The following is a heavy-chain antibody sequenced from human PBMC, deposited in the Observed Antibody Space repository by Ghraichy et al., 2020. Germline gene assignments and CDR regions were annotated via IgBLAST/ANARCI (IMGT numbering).Heavy chain of an antibody. CDR2: IYYSGST. V-gene: IGHV4-59*01. Sequence: SQTLSLTCTVSGGSISSYYWSWIRQPPGKGLEWIGYIYYSGSTNYNPSLKSRVTISVDTSKNQFSLKLSSVTAADTAVYYCARLSGSYYPDYFDYWGQGTLVTVSS. CDR1: GGSISSYY. CDR3: ARLSGSYYPDYFDY. J-gene: IGHJ4*02. D-gene: IGHD1-26*01.